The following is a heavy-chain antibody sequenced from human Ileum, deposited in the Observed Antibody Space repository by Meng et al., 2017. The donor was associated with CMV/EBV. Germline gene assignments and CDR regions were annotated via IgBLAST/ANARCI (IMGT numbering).Heavy chain of an antibody. CDR2: INPNNGGT. J-gene: IGHJ4*02. D-gene: IGHD6-19*01. CDR1: GYTFNNYG. Sequence: QLQLWQSGAEWKKAVASVKVSGKASGYTFNNYGINWVRQAPGQGLEWMGWINPNNGGTNFAQKFRGRVTLTRDTSISTAYMDLSSLRFDDTAVYYCARGRTVAGTGPLGPMDYWGQGTLVTVSS. V-gene: IGHV1-2*02. CDR3: ARGRTVAGTGPLGPMDY.